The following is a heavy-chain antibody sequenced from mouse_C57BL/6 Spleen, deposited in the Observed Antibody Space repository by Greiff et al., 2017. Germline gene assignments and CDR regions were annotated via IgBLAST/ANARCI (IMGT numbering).Heavy chain of an antibody. V-gene: IGHV1-69*01. J-gene: IGHJ1*03. CDR1: GYTFTSYW. CDR3: ERKDYGSSYDWYFDV. Sequence: QVQLQQPGAELVMPGASVKLSCKASGYTFTSYWMHWVKQRPGQGLEWIGEIDPSDSYTNYHQKFKGKSTLTVDKSSSTAYMQLSSLTSEDSAVYYCERKDYGSSYDWYFDVWGTGTTVTVSS. D-gene: IGHD1-1*01. CDR2: IDPSDSYT.